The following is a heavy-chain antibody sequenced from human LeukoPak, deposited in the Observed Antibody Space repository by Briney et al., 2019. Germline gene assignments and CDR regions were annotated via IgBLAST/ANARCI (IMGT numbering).Heavy chain of an antibody. CDR3: ARGNYDILTGYYNNWFDP. J-gene: IGHJ5*02. CDR1: GGSISSGGYS. V-gene: IGHV4-30-2*01. Sequence: SETLSLTCAVSGGSISSGGYSWSWIRQPPGKGLEWIGYMYHSGSTYYNPSLKSRVTISVDRSKNQSSLKLSSVTAADTAVYYCARGNYDILTGYYNNWFDPWGQGTLVTVSS. D-gene: IGHD3-9*01. CDR2: MYHSGST.